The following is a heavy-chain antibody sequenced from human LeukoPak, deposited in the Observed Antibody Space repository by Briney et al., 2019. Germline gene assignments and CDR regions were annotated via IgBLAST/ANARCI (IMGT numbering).Heavy chain of an antibody. V-gene: IGHV4-4*02. Sequence: PSGTLSLTCAVSGGSMSSTKWWSWVRQPPGKGLEWIGEIYHSGSTNHNPSLKSRITISVDKSKNQVSLNLSSVTAADTAVHYCATSTVMNHYCFDYWAQGTLVTVSS. CDR1: GGSMSSTKW. D-gene: IGHD1-14*01. CDR3: ATSTVMNHYCFDY. J-gene: IGHJ4*02. CDR2: IYHSGST.